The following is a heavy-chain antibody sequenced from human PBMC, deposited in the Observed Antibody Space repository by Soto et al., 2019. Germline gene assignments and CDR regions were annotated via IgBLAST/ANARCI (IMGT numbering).Heavy chain of an antibody. Sequence: QVQLVQSGAEVKQPGSSVKVSCKTSGGTFSTYAINWVRQAPGQGLEWMGAIIPLFGTADYAQKFQGRVTITADESPSTAYMELSSLSSEDTAVYYCARPKGSYSSGYYYFDYWGQGTLVTVSS. CDR3: ARPKGSYSSGYYYFDY. J-gene: IGHJ4*02. CDR1: GGTFSTYA. D-gene: IGHD6-19*01. CDR2: IIPLFGTA. V-gene: IGHV1-69*01.